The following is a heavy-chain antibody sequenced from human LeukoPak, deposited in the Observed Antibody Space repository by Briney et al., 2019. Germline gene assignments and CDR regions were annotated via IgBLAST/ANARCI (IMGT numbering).Heavy chain of an antibody. CDR1: GNYF. CDR2: INSDGSWT. CDR3: VSFYETY. Sequence: GGSLRLSCAASGNYFMHWVRQVPGKGLVWVSHINSDGSWTSYADSVKGRFTISKDNAKNTVYLQMNSLRAEDTAVYYCVSFYETYWGRGTLVTVSS. D-gene: IGHD3-22*01. J-gene: IGHJ4*02. V-gene: IGHV3-74*01.